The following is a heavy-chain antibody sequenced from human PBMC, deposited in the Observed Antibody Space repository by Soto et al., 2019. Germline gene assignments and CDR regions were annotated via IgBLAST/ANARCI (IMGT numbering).Heavy chain of an antibody. CDR1: GGSVSSGSHY. J-gene: IGHJ4*02. V-gene: IGHV4-61*01. CDR3: ARGASGEGY. D-gene: IGHD7-27*01. CDR2: IYHSGST. Sequence: QVQLQESGPGLVKPSETLSLKCTVSGGSVSSGSHYWSWIRQPPGKGLEWIGYIYHSGSTNYNPSLKSRVTLSVDTSKNQFSLKLSSVTAADTAVYYCARGASGEGYWGQGTLVTVSS.